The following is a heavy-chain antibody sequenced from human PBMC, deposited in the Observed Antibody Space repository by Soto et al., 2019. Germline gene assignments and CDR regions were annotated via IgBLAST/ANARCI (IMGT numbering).Heavy chain of an antibody. CDR2: IYYSGST. V-gene: IGHV4-39*01. CDR1: GGSISSSSYY. D-gene: IGHD6-19*01. J-gene: IGHJ5*02. CDR3: ARPIAVAVLNNWFDP. Sequence: SETLSLTCTVSGGSISSSSYYWGWIRQPPGKGLEWIGSIYYSGSTYYNPSLKSRVTISVDTSKNQFSLKLSSVTAADTAVYYCARPIAVAVLNNWFDPWGQGTLVTVSS.